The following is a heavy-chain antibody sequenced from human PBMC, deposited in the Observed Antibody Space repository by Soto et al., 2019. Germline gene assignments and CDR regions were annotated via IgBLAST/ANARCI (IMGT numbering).Heavy chain of an antibody. CDR3: ARERSARDTASTPSDY. V-gene: IGHV3-11*06. CDR2: ISSSSYT. D-gene: IGHD5-18*01. CDR1: GFTFSDYY. Sequence: LRLSFAASGFTFSDYYMSWIRQAPGKGLEWVSYISSSSYTNYADSVKGRFTISRDNAKNSLYLQMNSLRAEDTAVYYCARERSARDTASTPSDYWGQGTLVTVSS. J-gene: IGHJ4*02.